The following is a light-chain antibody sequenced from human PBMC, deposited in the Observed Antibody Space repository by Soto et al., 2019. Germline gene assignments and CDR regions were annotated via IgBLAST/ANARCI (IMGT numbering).Light chain of an antibody. CDR3: QQYGRSGT. CDR1: QSVSSN. Sequence: EIVLTQSPATLSLSPGERATLSCRASQSVSSNLAWYQQKPGQAPRLLIYGASTRATGIPARFSGSGSGTEFTLTISRLEPEDFAVYYCQQYGRSGTFGQGTKVDIK. J-gene: IGKJ1*01. V-gene: IGKV3-20*01. CDR2: GAS.